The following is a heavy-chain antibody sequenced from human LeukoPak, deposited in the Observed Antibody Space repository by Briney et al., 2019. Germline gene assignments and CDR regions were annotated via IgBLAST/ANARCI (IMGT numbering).Heavy chain of an antibody. J-gene: IGHJ4*02. V-gene: IGHV4-34*01. Sequence: PSETLSLTCAVYGGSFSGYYWSWIRQPPGKWLEWIGEINHSGSTNYNPSLKSRVTISVDTSNNQCSLKLSSVTAADTAVYYCARADYDYVWGSSLSYYFDYWGQGTLVTVSS. CDR1: GGSFSGYY. D-gene: IGHD3-16*01. CDR2: INHSGST. CDR3: ARADYDYVWGSSLSYYFDY.